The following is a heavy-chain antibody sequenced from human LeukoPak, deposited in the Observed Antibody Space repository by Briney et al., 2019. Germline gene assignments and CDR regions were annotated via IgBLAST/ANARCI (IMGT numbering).Heavy chain of an antibody. CDR2: INGDGSST. CDR3: VRGLDS. Sequence: PGGSLRLSCAASGFTFSSDWMRWVRQAPGKGLVCVSYINGDGSSTNYADSVRGRFTISRDNAKKTLYLQMNSLRDEDTAVYYRVRGLDSWGLGTLVTVSS. V-gene: IGHV3-74*01. J-gene: IGHJ5*01. CDR1: GFTFSSDW. D-gene: IGHD3-16*01.